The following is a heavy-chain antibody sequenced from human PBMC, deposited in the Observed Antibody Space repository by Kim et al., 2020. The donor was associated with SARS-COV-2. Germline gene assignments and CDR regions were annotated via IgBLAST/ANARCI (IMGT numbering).Heavy chain of an antibody. D-gene: IGHD3-10*01. J-gene: IGHJ5*02. Sequence: SYAQQFQGRVTMTRYTSTSTVYMELSSLRSEDTAVYYCARAGFGFNWFAPWGQGTLVTVSS. V-gene: IGHV1-46*01. CDR3: ARAGFGFNWFAP.